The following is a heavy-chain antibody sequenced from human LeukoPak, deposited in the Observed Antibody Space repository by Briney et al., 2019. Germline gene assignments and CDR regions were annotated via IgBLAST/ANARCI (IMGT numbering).Heavy chain of an antibody. CDR2: IYYSGST. CDR1: GGSISSYY. D-gene: IGHD6-13*01. J-gene: IGHJ3*02. CDR3: SVGSSWYSPYTFDI. Sequence: SETLSLTCTVSGGSISSYYWSWIRQPPGKGLEWIGYIYYSGSTNYNPSLKSRVTISVDTSKNQFSLKLSSVTVADTAVYYCSVGSSWYSPYTFDIWGQGTMVTVSS. V-gene: IGHV4-59*08.